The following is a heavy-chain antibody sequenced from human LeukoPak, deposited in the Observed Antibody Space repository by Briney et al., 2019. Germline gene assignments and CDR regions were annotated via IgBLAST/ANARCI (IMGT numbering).Heavy chain of an antibody. D-gene: IGHD5-24*01. V-gene: IGHV4-59*01. CDR1: GGSISNYY. CDR3: ARGAMATTPFFDY. CDR2: VYYTGST. J-gene: IGHJ4*02. Sequence: SETLSLTCPVSGGSISNYYYWTWIRQPPGKGLEWIGYVYYTGSTNFNPSPKSRVTMSLDASRNQFSLKLTSLTAADTAVYYCARGAMATTPFFDYWGQGTLVTVSS.